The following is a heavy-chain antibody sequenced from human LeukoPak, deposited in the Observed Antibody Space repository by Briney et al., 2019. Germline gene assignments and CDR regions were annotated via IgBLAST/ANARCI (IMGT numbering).Heavy chain of an antibody. CDR1: GFTFSSYW. V-gene: IGHV3-23*01. CDR2: ISNNDSSA. J-gene: IGHJ4*02. D-gene: IGHD3-10*01. CDR3: AKQGSMVRGILTCDC. Sequence: GGSLRLSCAASGFTFSSYWMSWVRQAPGKGLEWVSVISNNDSSADYADSVKGRFTISRDNSKNTLYLQMNSLRAEDTAVYYCAKQGSMVRGILTCDCWGQGTLVTVSS.